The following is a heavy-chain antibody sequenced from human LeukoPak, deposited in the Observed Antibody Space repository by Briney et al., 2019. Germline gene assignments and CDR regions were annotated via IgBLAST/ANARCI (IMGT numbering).Heavy chain of an antibody. CDR2: ISYDGSNK. CDR3: AKGRYCSSTSCGYYGMDV. D-gene: IGHD2-2*01. V-gene: IGHV3-30*18. CDR1: GFTFSSYG. Sequence: GGSLRLSCAASGFTFSSYGMHWVRQAPGEGLEWVAVISYDGSNKYYADSVKGRFTISRDNSKNTLYLQMNSLRAEDTAVYYCAKGRYCSSTSCGYYGMDVWGKGTTVTVS. J-gene: IGHJ6*04.